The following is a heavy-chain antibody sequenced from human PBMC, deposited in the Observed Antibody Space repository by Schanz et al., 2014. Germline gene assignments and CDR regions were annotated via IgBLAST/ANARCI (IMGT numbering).Heavy chain of an antibody. CDR1: GYTFTSYG. V-gene: IGHV1-18*01. D-gene: IGHD3-9*01. Sequence: QVQLVQSGAEVKKPGASVRVSCKASGYTFTSYGISWVRQAPGQGLEWMGWISAYNGNTKYPQKLQGRVTMTTDTSTNTAYMALTDLRSDDTAVYYCARDAADFYDILTEEDYWGQGTLVTVSS. CDR2: ISAYNGNT. CDR3: ARDAADFYDILTEEDY. J-gene: IGHJ4*02.